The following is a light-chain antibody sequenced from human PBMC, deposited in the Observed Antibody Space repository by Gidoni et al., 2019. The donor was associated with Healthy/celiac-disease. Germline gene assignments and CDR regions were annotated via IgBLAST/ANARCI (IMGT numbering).Light chain of an antibody. V-gene: IGKV3-11*01. CDR2: DAS. J-gene: IGKJ1*01. CDR1: QSVSSY. CDR3: QQRSNWT. Sequence: DIVLTQSPATLSLSPGERATLSCRPSQSVSSYLAWYQQKPGQAPRLLIYDASNRATGIPARFSGSGSGTDFTLTISSLEPEDFAVYYCQQRSNWTFGQGTKVEIK.